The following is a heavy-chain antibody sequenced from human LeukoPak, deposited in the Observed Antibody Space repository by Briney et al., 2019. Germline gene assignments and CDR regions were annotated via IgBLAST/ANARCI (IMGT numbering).Heavy chain of an antibody. D-gene: IGHD5-12*01. V-gene: IGHV4-34*01. CDR1: GGSFTAYY. CDR3: AGGGPIVATDY. CDR2: INHSGST. J-gene: IGHJ4*02. Sequence: SETLSLTCAVYGGSFTAYYWSWIRQPPGKGLEWTGEINHSGSTNYSPSLKSRVTISVDTSKNQFSLKLSSVTAADTAVYYCAGGGPIVATDYWGQGTLVTVSS.